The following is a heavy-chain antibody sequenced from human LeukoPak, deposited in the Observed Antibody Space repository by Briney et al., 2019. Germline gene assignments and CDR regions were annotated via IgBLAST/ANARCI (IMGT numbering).Heavy chain of an antibody. V-gene: IGHV6-1*01. CDR2: AYYRSKWYN. J-gene: IGHJ4*02. D-gene: IGHD6-13*01. CDR3: ARQQRGAFDY. CDR1: GDSVSSNTPA. Sequence: SQTLSLTCAISGDSVSSNTPAWNWIRQSPSRGLEWLGRAYYRSKWYNDYAVSVRSRITINPDTAKNQFSLQLNSVTPEDTAVYYCARQQRGAFDYWGQGTLVTVSS.